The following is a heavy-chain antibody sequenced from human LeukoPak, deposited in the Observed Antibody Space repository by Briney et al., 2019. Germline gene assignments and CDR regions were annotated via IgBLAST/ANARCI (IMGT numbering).Heavy chain of an antibody. J-gene: IGHJ3*02. CDR2: ISYDGSNK. Sequence: GGSLRLSCAASGFTFSSYAMHWVRQAPGKGLEWVAVISYDGSNKYYADSVKGRFTISRDNSKNTLYLQMSSLRAEDTAVYYCARDPFGGSIAVAGNAFDIWGQGTMVTVSS. CDR1: GFTFSSYA. CDR3: ARDPFGGSIAVAGNAFDI. V-gene: IGHV3-30-3*01. D-gene: IGHD6-19*01.